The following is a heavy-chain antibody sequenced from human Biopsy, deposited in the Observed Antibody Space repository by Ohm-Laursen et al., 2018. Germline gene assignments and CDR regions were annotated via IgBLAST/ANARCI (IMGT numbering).Heavy chain of an antibody. Sequence: SETLSLTCAVYGESFNGYHWSWIRQPPGKGLEWIGEINHSGRTNYNPSPKSRVTISVDTSKNQFSLKVRSVTAADTAVYYCVRGVDYYDPYHYYALDVWGQGTTVTVSS. CDR2: INHSGRT. D-gene: IGHD3-22*01. V-gene: IGHV4-34*01. CDR3: VRGVDYYDPYHYYALDV. J-gene: IGHJ6*02. CDR1: GESFNGYH.